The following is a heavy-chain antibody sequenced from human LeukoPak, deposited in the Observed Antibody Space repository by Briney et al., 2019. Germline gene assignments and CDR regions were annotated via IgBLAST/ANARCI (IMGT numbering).Heavy chain of an antibody. D-gene: IGHD3-3*01. Sequence: GGSLRLSWAAAGVTFNKYAMNWVRQVPGKGLEWVSVISGSGESTYYADSVKGRFTISRDNSKNTLYLQMNSLRAEDTAFYYLAKSDFPPTTTSYYAMDVWGQGTTVTVS. CDR3: AKSDFPPTTTSYYAMDV. CDR1: GVTFNKYA. V-gene: IGHV3-23*01. CDR2: ISGSGEST. J-gene: IGHJ6*02.